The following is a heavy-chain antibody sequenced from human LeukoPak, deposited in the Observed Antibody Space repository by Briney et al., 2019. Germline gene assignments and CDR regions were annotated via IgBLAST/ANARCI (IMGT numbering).Heavy chain of an antibody. D-gene: IGHD3-3*01. Sequence: SEALSLTCTVSGGSISSGGYYWSWIRQPPGKGLEWIGYIYHSGSTYYNPSLKSRVTISVDRSKNQFSLKLSSVTAADTVVYYCARVPVFWSGYHGDAFDIWGQGTMVTVSS. CDR1: GGSISSGGYY. J-gene: IGHJ3*02. CDR3: ARVPVFWSGYHGDAFDI. CDR2: IYHSGST. V-gene: IGHV4-30-2*01.